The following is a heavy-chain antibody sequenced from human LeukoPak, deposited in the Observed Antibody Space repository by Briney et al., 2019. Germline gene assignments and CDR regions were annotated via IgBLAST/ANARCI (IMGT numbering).Heavy chain of an antibody. CDR2: ISYDGSNK. V-gene: IGHV3-30*18. D-gene: IGHD3-22*01. Sequence: PGRSLRLSCAASGFTFSSYGMHWVRQAPGKGLEWVAVISYDGSNKYYADSVKGRFTISRDNSKNTLYLQMNSLRAEDTAVYYCAKVPNYYDSSGLFDYWGQGTLVTVSS. CDR1: GFTFSSYG. J-gene: IGHJ4*02. CDR3: AKVPNYYDSSGLFDY.